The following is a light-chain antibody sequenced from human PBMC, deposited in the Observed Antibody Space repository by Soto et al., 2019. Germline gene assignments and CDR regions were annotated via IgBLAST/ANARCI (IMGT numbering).Light chain of an antibody. Sequence: EIVMTQSPATLSVSPGERATLSCMASQSISSKLAWYQQKPGQAPRLLIYGASTRATGIPVRFSGSGSGTEFTLTITSLQSEDFAVYYCQEYNNWHPITFGEGTKVDIK. CDR1: QSISSK. CDR2: GAS. J-gene: IGKJ4*01. CDR3: QEYNNWHPIT. V-gene: IGKV3-15*01.